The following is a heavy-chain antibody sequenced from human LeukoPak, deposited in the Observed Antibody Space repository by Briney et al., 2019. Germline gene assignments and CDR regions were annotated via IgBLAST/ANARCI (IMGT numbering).Heavy chain of an antibody. CDR3: ARNPRGQQLTSSYYYYMDV. V-gene: IGHV3-33*01. CDR1: GFTFSSYG. Sequence: GRSLRLSCAASGFTFSSYGMHWVRQAPGKGLEWVAVIWYDGSNKYYADSVKGRFTISRDNSKNTLYLQMNSLRAEDTAVYYCARNPRGQQLTSSYYYYMDVWGKGTTVTVSS. J-gene: IGHJ6*03. D-gene: IGHD6-13*01. CDR2: IWYDGSNK.